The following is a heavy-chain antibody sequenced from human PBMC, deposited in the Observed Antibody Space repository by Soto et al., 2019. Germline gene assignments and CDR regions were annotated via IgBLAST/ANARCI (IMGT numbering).Heavy chain of an antibody. Sequence: QVQLVQSGAEVKKPGSSVKVSCKASGGTFSSYAISWVRRAPGQGLEWMGGIIPIFGTANYAQKFQGRVTITADEATSTAYMELSSLRSEDTAVYYRARHVPAAGYYYGMDVWGQGTTVTVSS. J-gene: IGHJ6*02. V-gene: IGHV1-69*12. D-gene: IGHD2-2*01. CDR2: IIPIFGTA. CDR1: GGTFSSYA. CDR3: ARHVPAAGYYYGMDV.